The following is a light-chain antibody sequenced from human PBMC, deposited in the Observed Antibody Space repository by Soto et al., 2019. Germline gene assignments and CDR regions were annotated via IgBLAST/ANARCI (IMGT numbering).Light chain of an antibody. Sequence: EIVLTQSPASLSVSPGERATLSCRACQSVRSKVAWYQQKPGQAPRLSMYGASSRATGIPGRFSGSGSGTDFALTISRLEPEDFAVYYCQQYGSSVSITLGQGTRLQIK. CDR1: QSVRSK. CDR2: GAS. J-gene: IGKJ5*01. V-gene: IGKV3-20*01. CDR3: QQYGSSVSIT.